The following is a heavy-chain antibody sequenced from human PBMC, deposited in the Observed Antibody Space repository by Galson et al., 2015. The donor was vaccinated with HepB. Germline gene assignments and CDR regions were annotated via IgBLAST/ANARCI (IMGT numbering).Heavy chain of an antibody. D-gene: IGHD2-8*01. Sequence: LRLSCAASGFTFSSYSMNWVRQAPGKGLEWVSYISGSSITVYYADSVKGRFTISRDDAENSLYLQMNSLRAEDTAVYYCVRDCTNGGCPDYWGQGTLVIVSS. V-gene: IGHV3-48*01. J-gene: IGHJ4*02. CDR3: VRDCTNGGCPDY. CDR1: GFTFSSYS. CDR2: ISGSSITV.